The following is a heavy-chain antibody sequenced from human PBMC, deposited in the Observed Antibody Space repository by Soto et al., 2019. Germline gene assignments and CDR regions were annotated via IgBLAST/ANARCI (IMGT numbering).Heavy chain of an antibody. V-gene: IGHV3-7*04. D-gene: IGHD3-16*01. J-gene: IGHJ5*02. CDR2: IKQDGSEK. Sequence: EVQLVESGGGLVQPGGSLRLSCAASGFTFSSYWMSWVRQAPGKGLEWVANIKQDGSEKYYVDSVKGRCTISRDNAKNARYMQIDSLRAEDTAVYYCARATWILYVWGNYPAWFDPWGQGTMVAVSS. CDR3: ARATWILYVWGNYPAWFDP. CDR1: GFTFSSYW.